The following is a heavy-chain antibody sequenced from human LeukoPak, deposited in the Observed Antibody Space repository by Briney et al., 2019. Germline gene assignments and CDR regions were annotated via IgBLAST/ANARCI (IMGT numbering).Heavy chain of an antibody. D-gene: IGHD5-18*01. CDR3: TKDTLRSGYPSQFDY. Sequence: GGSLRLSGAASGFTYSSYAMNWVRQSPVKGLEWVSGISGSGGNSFYADSVKGRFSTSRDNAKNTLYLHMNNLRAEDTAIYYCTKDTLRSGYPSQFDYWGQGILVTVSS. J-gene: IGHJ4*02. V-gene: IGHV3-23*01. CDR1: GFTYSSYA. CDR2: ISGSGGNS.